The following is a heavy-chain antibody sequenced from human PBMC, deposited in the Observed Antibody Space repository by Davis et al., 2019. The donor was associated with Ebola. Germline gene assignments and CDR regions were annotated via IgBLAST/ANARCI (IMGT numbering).Heavy chain of an antibody. CDR3: ARDYGDYYEAAFDI. CDR2: ISSSSSYI. V-gene: IGHV3-21*01. CDR1: GFTFSSYW. J-gene: IGHJ3*02. D-gene: IGHD4-17*01. Sequence: GGSLRLSCAASGFTFSSYWMTWVRQAPGKGLEWASSISSSSSYIYYADSVKGRFTISRDNAKNSLYLQMNSLRAEDTAVYYCARDYGDYYEAAFDIWGQGTMVTVSS.